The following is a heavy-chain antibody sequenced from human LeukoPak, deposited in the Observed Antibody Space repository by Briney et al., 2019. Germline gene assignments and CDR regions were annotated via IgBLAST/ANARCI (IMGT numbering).Heavy chain of an antibody. CDR3: VRDGGDFYGSGSYLAY. D-gene: IGHD3-10*01. Sequence: GGSLRLSCAASGFTFSSYWMSWVRQAPGKGLEWVSYISSSGSTTYYADSVKGRFTISRDNAKNSLYLQMNSLRAEDTAAYYCVRDGGDFYGSGSYLAYWGQGTLVTVSS. CDR1: GFTFSSYW. J-gene: IGHJ4*02. CDR2: ISSSGSTT. V-gene: IGHV3-48*04.